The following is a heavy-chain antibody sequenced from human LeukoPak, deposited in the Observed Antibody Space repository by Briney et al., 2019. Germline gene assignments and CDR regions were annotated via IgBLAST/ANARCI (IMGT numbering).Heavy chain of an antibody. CDR3: GRIGNDFWSGYQDY. CDR1: GGSISSSSYY. D-gene: IGHD3-3*01. V-gene: IGHV4-61*01. J-gene: IGHJ4*02. Sequence: SETLSLTCTVSGGSISSSSYYWSWIRQPPGKGLEWIGYIYYSGSTNYNPSLKSRVTISVDTSKNQFSLKLSSVTASATAVYYWGRIGNDFWSGYQDYRGQGTLVTVSS. CDR2: IYYSGST.